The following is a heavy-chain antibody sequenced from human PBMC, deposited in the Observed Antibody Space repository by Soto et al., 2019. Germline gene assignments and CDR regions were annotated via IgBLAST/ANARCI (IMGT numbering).Heavy chain of an antibody. Sequence: QVQLQQWGAGLLKPSETLSLTCAVYGGSLSDYYWNWLRQPPGKGLEWIGEGNHRGSSSYNPSLKSRVDISVDTAMTHFSLKLRSVTAADTAVYYCARYQWTPGAFDPWGPGTQVIVSS. CDR3: ARYQWTPGAFDP. V-gene: IGHV4-34*01. J-gene: IGHJ5*02. CDR1: GGSLSDYY. CDR2: GNHRGSS. D-gene: IGHD6-19*01.